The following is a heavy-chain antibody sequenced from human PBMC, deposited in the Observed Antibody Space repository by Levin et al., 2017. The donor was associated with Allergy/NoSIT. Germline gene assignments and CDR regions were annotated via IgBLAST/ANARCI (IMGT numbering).Heavy chain of an antibody. CDR2: IYHSGST. D-gene: IGHD6-19*01. V-gene: IGHV4-30-2*01. CDR1: GGSISSGGYS. CDR3: ASTWLAPYYYYGMDV. Sequence: SETLSLTCAVSGGSISSGGYSWSWIRQPPGKGLEWIGYIYHSGSTYYNPSLKSRVTISVDRSKNQFSLKLSSVTAADTAVYYCASTWLAPYYYYGMDVWGQGTTVTVSS. J-gene: IGHJ6*02.